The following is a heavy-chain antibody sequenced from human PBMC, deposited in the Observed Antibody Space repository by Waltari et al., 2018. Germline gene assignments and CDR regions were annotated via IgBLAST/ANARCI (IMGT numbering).Heavy chain of an antibody. CDR1: GGSISRYY. CDR3: AREGRGYDSSGLDAFDI. J-gene: IGHJ3*02. V-gene: IGHV4-59*01. Sequence: QVQLQESGPGLVKPSETLSLTCTVSGGSISRYYWSLNRQPPGKGREWIGYIYYSGGTNHNPSLKSRVTISVDTSKNQFSLKLSSGTAADTAVYDGAREGRGYDSSGLDAFDIWGQGTMVTVSS. D-gene: IGHD3-22*01. CDR2: IYYSGGT.